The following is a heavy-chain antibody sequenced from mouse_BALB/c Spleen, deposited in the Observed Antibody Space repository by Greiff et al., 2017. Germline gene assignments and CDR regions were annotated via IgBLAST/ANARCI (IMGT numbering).Heavy chain of an antibody. CDR1: GYTFTSYD. V-gene: IGHV1S56*01. CDR3: ARAYGKGCDY. CDR2: IYPGDGST. D-gene: IGHD2-1*01. J-gene: IGHJ2*01. Sequence: QVQLKQSGPELVKPGASVKISCKASGYTFTSYDINWVKQRPGQGPEWIGWIYPGDGSTKYNEKFKGKSTLTADNSSSTAYMQLSSLTSENSAVYFCARAYGKGCDYWGQGTTLTVSS.